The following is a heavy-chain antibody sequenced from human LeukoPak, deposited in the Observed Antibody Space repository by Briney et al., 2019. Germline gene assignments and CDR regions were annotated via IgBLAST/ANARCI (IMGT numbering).Heavy chain of an antibody. D-gene: IGHD6-19*01. J-gene: IGHJ4*02. V-gene: IGHV3-23*01. CDR1: GFTFSSYA. CDR2: ISGSGGST. Sequence: GASLRLSCAASGFTFSSYAMSWVRQAPGKGLEWVSAISGSGGSTYYADSVKGRFTISRDNSKNTLYLQMNSLRAEDTAVYYCAKDLQWLVRNYSDYWGQGTLVTVSS. CDR3: AKDLQWLVRNYSDY.